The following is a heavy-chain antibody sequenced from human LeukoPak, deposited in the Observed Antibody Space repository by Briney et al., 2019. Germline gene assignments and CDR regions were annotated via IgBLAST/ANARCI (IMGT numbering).Heavy chain of an antibody. CDR3: ARDRKGSYYGSGKYNWFDP. J-gene: IGHJ5*02. D-gene: IGHD3-10*01. CDR1: GASISSGSYY. V-gene: IGHV4-61*02. Sequence: SETLSLTCSVSGASISSGSYYWSWIRQPAGKGLEWLGRIYTSGSTNYNPSLRSRVTISLNTSKNHFSLKLSSVTAADTAVYYCARDRKGSYYGSGKYNWFDPWGQGTLVTVSS. CDR2: IYTSGST.